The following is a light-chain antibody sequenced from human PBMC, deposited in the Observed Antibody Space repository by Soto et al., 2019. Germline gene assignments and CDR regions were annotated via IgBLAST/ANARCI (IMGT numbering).Light chain of an antibody. CDR2: GNN. Sequence: QSVLTQPPSVSGAPGQRVTISCSGNNSNIGGGYDVHWYQQLPGTAPKLLIFGNNNRPSGVPDRFSGSKSYASASLVITGLQSEDEADYYCHSYDMRLSGSVFGGGTKLTVL. J-gene: IGLJ3*02. V-gene: IGLV1-40*01. CDR1: NSNIGGGYD. CDR3: HSYDMRLSGSV.